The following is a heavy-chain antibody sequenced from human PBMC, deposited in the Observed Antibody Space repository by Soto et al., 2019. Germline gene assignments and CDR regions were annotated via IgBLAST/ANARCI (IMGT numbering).Heavy chain of an antibody. D-gene: IGHD3-22*01. CDR2: ISYDGSNK. Sequence: GGSLRLACAASVFTFSSYGMHWVRQAPGKGLDWVAVISYDGSNKYYADSVKGRFTISRDNSKNTLYLQMNSLRAEDTAVYYCAEPLDPAYDSNPFDYWGQGTMVTVSS. CDR1: VFTFSSYG. V-gene: IGHV3-30*18. J-gene: IGHJ4*02. CDR3: AEPLDPAYDSNPFDY.